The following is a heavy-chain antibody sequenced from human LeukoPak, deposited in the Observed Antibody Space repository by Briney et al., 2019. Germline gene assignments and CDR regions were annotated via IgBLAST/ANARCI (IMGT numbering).Heavy chain of an antibody. CDR3: AKSNGYGLVDI. D-gene: IGHD3-10*01. J-gene: IGHJ3*02. CDR2: IFYSGST. Sequence: SETLSLTCTVSGGSISSYYWSWIRQPPGKGLEWIGNIFYSGSTYYSPSLKSRVTVSLDTSRNQFSLKLNSVTAADTAVYYCAKSNGYGLVDIWGQGTMVTVSS. CDR1: GGSISSYY. V-gene: IGHV4-59*12.